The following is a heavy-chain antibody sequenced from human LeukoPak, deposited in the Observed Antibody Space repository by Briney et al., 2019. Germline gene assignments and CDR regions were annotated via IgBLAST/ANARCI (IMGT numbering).Heavy chain of an antibody. D-gene: IGHD6-13*01. Sequence: SETLSLTCTVSGGSISSYYWSWIRQPAGKGLEWIGRIYTSGSTNYNPSLKSRVTMSEDTSKNQFSLKLSSVTAADTAVYYCARDGGYSSSWYGSYFDYWGQGTLVTVSS. CDR2: IYTSGST. J-gene: IGHJ4*02. CDR3: ARDGGYSSSWYGSYFDY. CDR1: GGSISSYY. V-gene: IGHV4-4*07.